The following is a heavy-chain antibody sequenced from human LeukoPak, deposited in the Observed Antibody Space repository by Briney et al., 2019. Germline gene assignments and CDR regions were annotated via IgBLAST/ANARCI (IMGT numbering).Heavy chain of an antibody. CDR2: ISGSGGST. CDR3: AKDYRGSFTD. J-gene: IGHJ4*02. D-gene: IGHD1-26*01. V-gene: IGHV3-23*01. Sequence: GGSLRLSCAASGFIFSSYAMSWVRQAPGKGLEWVSAISGSGGSTYYADSVKGRFTISRDNSKNTLFLQMNNLRAEDTAVYFCAKDYRGSFTDWGQGTLATVSS. CDR1: GFIFSSYA.